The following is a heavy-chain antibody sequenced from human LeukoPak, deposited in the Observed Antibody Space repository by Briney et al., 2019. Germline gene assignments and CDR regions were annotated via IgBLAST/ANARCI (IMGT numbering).Heavy chain of an antibody. J-gene: IGHJ4*02. CDR2: ISHDGSKK. Sequence: GGSLRLSCAASGFTFSTYAMHWVRQAPGKGLEWVALISHDGSKKYYADSVKGRSTISRDNSKNRLSLQMDSLRPDDTAVYYCEHGEGGSGYEIDHWGQGTLVTVSS. CDR3: EHGEGGSGYEIDH. V-gene: IGHV3-30*03. D-gene: IGHD2-15*01. CDR1: GFTFSTYA.